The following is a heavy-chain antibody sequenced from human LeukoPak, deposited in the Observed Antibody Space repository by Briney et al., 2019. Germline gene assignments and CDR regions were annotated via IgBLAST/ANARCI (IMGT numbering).Heavy chain of an antibody. CDR2: IYTSGST. D-gene: IGHD3-16*01. CDR1: AGSISSYY. CDR3: AREDADYGYYYGMDV. J-gene: IGHJ6*02. V-gene: IGHV4-4*07. Sequence: SETLSLTCTSSAGSISSYYWSWIRQPAGKGLEWIGRIYTSGSTNYNPSLKSRVTMSVDTSKNQFSLKLSSVTAADTAVYYCAREDADYGYYYGMDVWGQGTTVTVSS.